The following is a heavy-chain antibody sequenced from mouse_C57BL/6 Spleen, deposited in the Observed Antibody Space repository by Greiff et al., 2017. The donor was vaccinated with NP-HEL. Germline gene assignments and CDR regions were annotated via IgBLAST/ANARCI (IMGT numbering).Heavy chain of an antibody. V-gene: IGHV1-59*01. CDR1: GYTFTSYW. D-gene: IGHD1-1*02. Sequence: QVQLQQPGAELVRPGTSVKLSCKASGYTFTSYWMHWVKQRPGQGLEWIGVIDPSDSYTNYNQKLKGKATLTVDTSSSTAYMQLSSLTSEDSAVYYCERGDYPVQWGQGTTLTVSS. CDR2: IDPSDSYT. CDR3: ERGDYPVQ. J-gene: IGHJ2*01.